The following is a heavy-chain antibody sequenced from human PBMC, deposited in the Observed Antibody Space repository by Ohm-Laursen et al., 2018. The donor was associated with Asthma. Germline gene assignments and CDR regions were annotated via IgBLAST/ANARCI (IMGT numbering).Heavy chain of an antibody. CDR3: ASEVNDFWSGYYNY. J-gene: IGHJ4*02. D-gene: IGHD3-3*01. CDR1: GGSISSYY. Sequence: GTLSLTCTVSGGSISSYYWSWIRQPPGKGLEWIGYIYYSGSTNYNPSLKSRVTISVDTSKNQFSLKLSSVTAADTAVYYCASEVNDFWSGYYNYWGQGTLVTVSS. CDR2: IYYSGST. V-gene: IGHV4-59*01.